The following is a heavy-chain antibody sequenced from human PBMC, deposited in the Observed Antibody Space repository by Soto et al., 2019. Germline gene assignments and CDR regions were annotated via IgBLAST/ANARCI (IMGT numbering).Heavy chain of an antibody. J-gene: IGHJ4*02. D-gene: IGHD3-22*01. CDR2: ISYDGSNK. Sequence: RQSRRDPRAASGVSFSSYAMPWVRQAPGKGLEWVAVISYDGSNKYYADSVKGRFTISRDNSKNTLYLQMNSLRAEDTAVYYCARMSGGHSSGYNDYWGQGTLVTVSS. CDR1: GVSFSSYA. V-gene: IGHV3-30-3*01. CDR3: ARMSGGHSSGYNDY.